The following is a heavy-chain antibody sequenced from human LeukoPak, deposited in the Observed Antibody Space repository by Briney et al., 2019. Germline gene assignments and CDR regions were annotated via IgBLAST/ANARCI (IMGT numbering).Heavy chain of an antibody. CDR3: ARDGRFLTGYHFYYYYGMDV. D-gene: IGHD3-9*01. CDR1: GGSISSSSYY. V-gene: IGHV4-39*07. Sequence: SETLSLTCTVSGGSISSSSYYWGWIRQPPGKGLEWIGSIYYSGSTYYNPSLKSRVTISVDTSKNQFSLKLSSVTAADTAVYYCARDGRFLTGYHFYYYYGMDVWGQGTTVTVSS. CDR2: IYYSGST. J-gene: IGHJ6*02.